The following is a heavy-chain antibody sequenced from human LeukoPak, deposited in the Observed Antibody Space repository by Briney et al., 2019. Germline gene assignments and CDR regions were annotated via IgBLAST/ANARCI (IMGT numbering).Heavy chain of an antibody. CDR2: IYFGGTT. CDR3: ARHEKSGNSGRPAQIDS. J-gene: IGHJ4*02. V-gene: IGHV4-39*01. Sequence: PETLSLTCTVSGGSISSSSYYWGWIRQPPGKGLEWIGSIYFGGTTYYNPSLKSRITLSVDTSKNQFSLKLSSVTAADTAVYYCARHEKSGNSGRPAQIDSWGQGTLVTVSS. CDR1: GGSISSSSYY. D-gene: IGHD4-23*01.